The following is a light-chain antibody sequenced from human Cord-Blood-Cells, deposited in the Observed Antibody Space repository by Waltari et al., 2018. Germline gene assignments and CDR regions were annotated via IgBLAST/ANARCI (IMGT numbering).Light chain of an antibody. CDR2: AAS. V-gene: IGKV1-39*01. J-gene: IGKJ1*01. Sequence: DIQMTQSPSPLSASVGDRVTLTCRASQSISSYLNWYQQKPGKAPKLLIYAASSLQSGVPSRFSGSGSGTDFTLTISSLQPEDFATYYCQQSYSTPPWTFGQGTKVEIK. CDR1: QSISSY. CDR3: QQSYSTPPWT.